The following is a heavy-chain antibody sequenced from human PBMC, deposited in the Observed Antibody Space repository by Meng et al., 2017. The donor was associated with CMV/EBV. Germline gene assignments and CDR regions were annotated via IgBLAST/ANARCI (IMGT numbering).Heavy chain of an antibody. CDR3: ARDDDESPYYYYGMDV. CDR2: ISSSSSYI. Sequence: GESLKISCAASGFTFSSYSMNWVRQAPGKGLEWVSSISSSSSYIYYADSVKGRFTISRDNAKNSLYLQMNSLRAEDTAVYYCARDDDESPYYYYGMDVWGQGTTVTVSS. CDR1: GFTFSSYS. J-gene: IGHJ6*02. V-gene: IGHV3-21*01.